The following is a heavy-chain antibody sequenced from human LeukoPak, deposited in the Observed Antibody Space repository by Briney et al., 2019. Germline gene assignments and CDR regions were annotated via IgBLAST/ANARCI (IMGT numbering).Heavy chain of an antibody. CDR3: ARVLAGTGIGATPFDY. V-gene: IGHV5-51*01. D-gene: IGHD1-1*01. Sequence: GESLKISCRGSEYSFTSYWIGWVRQMPGKGLEWMGIIYPGDSDTRYSPSFQGQVTISADKSISTAYLQWSSLKASDTAMYYCARVLAGTGIGATPFDYWGQGTLVTVSS. J-gene: IGHJ4*02. CDR2: IYPGDSDT. CDR1: EYSFTSYW.